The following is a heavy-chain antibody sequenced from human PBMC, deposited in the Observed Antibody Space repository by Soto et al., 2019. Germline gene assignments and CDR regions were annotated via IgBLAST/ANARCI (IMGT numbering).Heavy chain of an antibody. V-gene: IGHV1-69*13. CDR1: GGTFSSYA. Sequence: SVKVSCKASGGTFSSYAISWVRQAPGQGLEWMGGIIPIFGTANYAQKFQGRVTINADESTSTAYMELSSLRSEDTAVYYCARCVSPADMTTVSLLPYYYYYYGMDVWGQGTTVTVSS. CDR3: ARCVSPADMTTVSLLPYYYYYYGMDV. D-gene: IGHD4-17*01. J-gene: IGHJ6*02. CDR2: IIPIFGTA.